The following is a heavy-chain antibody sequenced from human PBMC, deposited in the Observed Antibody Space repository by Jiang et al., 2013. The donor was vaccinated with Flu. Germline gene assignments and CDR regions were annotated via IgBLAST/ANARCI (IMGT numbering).Heavy chain of an antibody. J-gene: IGHJ3*02. CDR1: GYSFTNYD. CDR2: ISVYSGQS. Sequence: GAEVKKPGASIRVSCTASGYSFTNYDINWVRQAPGQGLEWLGWISVYSGQSNYAQTLRGRGTMTTDTSTNTAFLEVQSLMSDDTAVYYCARDPTGGSGAGAFDIWGQGTMVTVAS. V-gene: IGHV1-18*01. CDR3: ARDPTGGSGAGAFDI. D-gene: IGHD1-1*01.